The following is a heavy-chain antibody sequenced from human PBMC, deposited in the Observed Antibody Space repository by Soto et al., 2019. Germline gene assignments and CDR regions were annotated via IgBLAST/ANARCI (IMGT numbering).Heavy chain of an antibody. CDR3: ASAGLYCGGDCQKYYGMDV. D-gene: IGHD2-21*02. J-gene: IGHJ6*02. CDR2: INPNSGGT. CDR1: GYTFTGYY. V-gene: IGHV1-2*04. Sequence: GASVKVSCKASGYTFTGYYMHWVRQAPGQGLEWMGWINPNSGGTNYAQKFQGWVTMTRDTSISTAYMELSRLRSDDTAVYYCASAGLYCGGDCQKYYGMDVWGQGTTVTVSS.